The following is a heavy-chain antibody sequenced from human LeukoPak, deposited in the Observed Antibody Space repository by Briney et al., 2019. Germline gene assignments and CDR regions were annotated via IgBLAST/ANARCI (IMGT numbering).Heavy chain of an antibody. D-gene: IGHD4-17*01. CDR1: GGSFSGYY. J-gene: IGHJ6*03. CDR2: INHSGST. V-gene: IGHV4-34*01. CDR3: ARRRATVKYYYYYMDV. Sequence: SETLSLTCAVYGGSFSGYYWSWIRQPPGKGLEWIGEINHSGSTNYNPSLKSRVTISVDTSKNQFSLKLSSVTAADTAVYYCARRRATVKYYYYYMDVWGKGTTVTVSS.